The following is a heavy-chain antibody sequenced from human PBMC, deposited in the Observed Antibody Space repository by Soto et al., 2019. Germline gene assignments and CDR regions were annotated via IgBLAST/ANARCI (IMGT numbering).Heavy chain of an antibody. CDR3: ARAKGVQDYYDSSGYYPLTNYYYYGMGV. J-gene: IGHJ6*02. Sequence: TLSLTCTVSGGSISSGDYYWSWIRQPPGKGLEWIVYIYYSGSTYYNPSLKSRVTISVDTSKNQFSLKLSSVTAADTAVYYCARAKGVQDYYDSSGYYPLTNYYYYGMGVWGEGTKVTVSS. CDR2: IYYSGST. V-gene: IGHV4-30-4*01. CDR1: GGSISSGDYY. D-gene: IGHD3-22*01.